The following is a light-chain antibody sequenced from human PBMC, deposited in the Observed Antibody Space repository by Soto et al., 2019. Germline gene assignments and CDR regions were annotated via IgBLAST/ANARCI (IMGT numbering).Light chain of an antibody. CDR2: DAS. Sequence: IEVTQTPSSLSASVGDRVTITCQASQNINNYLNWYQQKPGRAPKLLIYDASNLEAGVPSRFRGSGSGTDFTFTISRLQPEDVATYYCQTYNSAPLITFGQGTLLATK. CDR1: QNINNY. V-gene: IGKV1-33*01. CDR3: QTYNSAPLIT. J-gene: IGKJ5*01.